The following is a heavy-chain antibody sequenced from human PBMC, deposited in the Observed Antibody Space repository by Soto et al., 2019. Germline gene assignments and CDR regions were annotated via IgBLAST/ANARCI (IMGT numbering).Heavy chain of an antibody. CDR1: GGTYSSYT. D-gene: IGHD3-9*01. CDR2: IIPILGIA. CDR3: AREPNVLRYFDWLLRSLDI. V-gene: IGHV1-69*02. Sequence: GASVKVSCKASGGTYSSYTISWVRQAPGQGLEWMGRIIPILGIANYAQKFQGRVTITADKSTSTAYMELSSLRSEDTAVYYCAREPNVLRYFDWLLRSLDIWGQGTMVTVSS. J-gene: IGHJ3*02.